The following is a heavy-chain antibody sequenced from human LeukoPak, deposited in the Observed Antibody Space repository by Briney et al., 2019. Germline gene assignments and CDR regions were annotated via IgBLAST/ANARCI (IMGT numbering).Heavy chain of an antibody. Sequence: GGSLTLSCAASGFTFSDYAMNWVRQAPGKGLEWVSFIRSSSTYILYADSVRGRFTISRDNAKNSLYLQMNSLRVEDTAVYYCARGHSTDYWGQGTLVTVSS. CDR1: GFTFSDYA. D-gene: IGHD5/OR15-5a*01. V-gene: IGHV3-21*01. CDR2: IRSSSTYI. J-gene: IGHJ4*02. CDR3: ARGHSTDY.